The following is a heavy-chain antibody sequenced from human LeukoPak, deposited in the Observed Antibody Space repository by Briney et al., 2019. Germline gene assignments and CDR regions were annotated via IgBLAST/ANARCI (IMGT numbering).Heavy chain of an antibody. CDR3: AKDRIPDGKYSIDF. J-gene: IGHJ4*02. CDR2: IVGNGGGI. V-gene: IGHV3-23*01. D-gene: IGHD5-24*01. Sequence: PGGSLRLSCAASGFTFSTYAMNWVRQAPGKGLEWVSVIVGNGGGIHYADSVKGRFTISRDSAKNTLYLQMNSLRAEDTAVYYCAKDRIPDGKYSIDFWGQGTLVTVSS. CDR1: GFTFSTYA.